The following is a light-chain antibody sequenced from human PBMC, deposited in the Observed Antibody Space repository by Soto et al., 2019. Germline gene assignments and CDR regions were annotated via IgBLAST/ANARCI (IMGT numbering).Light chain of an antibody. Sequence: EIVLTQSPGTLSLSPGERASLSCRTSQSVSSTYLAWYQQKPGQAPRLLIYGASNRATGIPDRFSGSGSGTDFTLTITRLEPEDFAGYYCQQYGSSLVTFGQGTRLEIK. V-gene: IGKV3-20*01. CDR3: QQYGSSLVT. J-gene: IGKJ5*01. CDR1: QSVSSTY. CDR2: GAS.